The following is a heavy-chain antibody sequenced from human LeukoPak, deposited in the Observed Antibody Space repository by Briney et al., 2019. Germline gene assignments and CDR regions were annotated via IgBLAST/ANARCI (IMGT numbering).Heavy chain of an antibody. D-gene: IGHD1-26*01. J-gene: IGHJ6*02. V-gene: IGHV1-69*13. CDR2: IIPIFGTA. Sequence: ASVKVSCKASGGTFSSYAISWVRQAPGQGREWMGGIIPIFGTANYAQKFQGRVTITADESTSTAYMELSSLRSEDTAVSYCARDTPSVSLHAYSGSYYYYGMDVWGQGTTVTVSS. CDR3: ARDTPSVSLHAYSGSYYYYGMDV. CDR1: GGTFSSYA.